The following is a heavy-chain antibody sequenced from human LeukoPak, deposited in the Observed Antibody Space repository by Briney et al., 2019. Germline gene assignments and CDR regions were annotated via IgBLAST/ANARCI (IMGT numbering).Heavy chain of an antibody. D-gene: IGHD4/OR15-4a*01. CDR2: ISYSGST. CDR3: AREVSRTMGPGGYYYYYMDV. Sequence: SETLSLTCTVSGGSISSYYWSWIRQPPGKGLEWIGFISYSGSTIYSPSLESRVTISVDTSRNQFSLRLSSVTAADTAVYYCAREVSRTMGPGGYYYYYMDVWGKGTTVTVSS. J-gene: IGHJ6*03. V-gene: IGHV4-59*01. CDR1: GGSISSYY.